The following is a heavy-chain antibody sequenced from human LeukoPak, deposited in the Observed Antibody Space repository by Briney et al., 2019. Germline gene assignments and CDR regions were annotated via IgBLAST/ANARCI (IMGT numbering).Heavy chain of an antibody. CDR1: GGSISSYY. Sequence: SETLSLTCTVSGGSISSYYWSWIRQLAGKGLEWIGRIYTSGSTNYNPSLKSRVTMSVDTPKNQFSLKLSSVTAADTAVYYCARSVVVVPAAILAGAFSSSSGDGKFDPWGQGTLVTVSS. V-gene: IGHV4-4*07. D-gene: IGHD2-2*02. CDR3: ARSVVVVPAAILAGAFSSSSGDGKFDP. J-gene: IGHJ5*02. CDR2: IYTSGST.